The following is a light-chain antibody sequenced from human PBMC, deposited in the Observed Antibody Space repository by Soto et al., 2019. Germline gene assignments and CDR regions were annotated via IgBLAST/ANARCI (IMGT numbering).Light chain of an antibody. CDR2: AAS. CDR1: QDIRNY. V-gene: IGKV1-39*01. Sequence: DIQMTQSPSSLSASVGDRVTITCQASQDIRNYLNWYQQKPGKAPNLLIYAASSLQSGVPSRFSGSGSGTDFTLTISSLQPEDFATYYCQQSYSTLPWTFGQGTKVDIK. CDR3: QQSYSTLPWT. J-gene: IGKJ1*01.